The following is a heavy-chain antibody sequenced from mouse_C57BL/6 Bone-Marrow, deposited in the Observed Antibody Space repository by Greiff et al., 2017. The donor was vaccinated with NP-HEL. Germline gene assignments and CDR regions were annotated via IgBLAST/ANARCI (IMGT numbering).Heavy chain of an antibody. D-gene: IGHD1-1*01. J-gene: IGHJ2*01. CDR1: GYTFTSYW. CDR2: INPSSGYT. Sequence: VKLQESGAELAKPGASVKLSCKASGYTFTSYWMHWVKQRPGQGLEWIGYINPSSGYTKYNQKFKYKATLTADKSSSTAYMQLSSLTYEDSAVYYCASSITTVVAPDYWGQGTTLTVSS. V-gene: IGHV1-7*01. CDR3: ASSITTVVAPDY.